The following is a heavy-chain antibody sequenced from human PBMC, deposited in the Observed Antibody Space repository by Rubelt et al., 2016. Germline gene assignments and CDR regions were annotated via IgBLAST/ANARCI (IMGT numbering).Heavy chain of an antibody. CDR2: INVSGST. D-gene: IGHD3-10*01. CDR1: GGSFSGYY. V-gene: IGHV4-34*01. Sequence: QVQLQQWGAGLLKPSETLSLTCAVYGGSFSGYYWSWIRQPPGKGLEWIGEINVSGSTDYNPSLKSRVNRSVDTSNSQFSLKLSSVTAADTAVYYCARGKVNRGFGDWGQGTLVTVSS. CDR3: ARGKVNRGFGD. J-gene: IGHJ4*02.